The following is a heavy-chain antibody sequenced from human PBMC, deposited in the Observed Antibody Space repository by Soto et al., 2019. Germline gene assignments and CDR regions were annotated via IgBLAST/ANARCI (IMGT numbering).Heavy chain of an antibody. CDR3: VKDGTLGYCSGARCLNWFDP. CDR2: ISYDGSKE. Sequence: GWSLRLSCAASGFTFSSYGMHWVRQAPGKGLDWVAVISYDGSKEYSADSVKGRFTISRDNSKNMLYLQMNSLRAEDTAVYYCVKDGTLGYCSGARCLNWFDPWGQGTLVTVSS. V-gene: IGHV3-30*18. D-gene: IGHD2-15*01. CDR1: GFTFSSYG. J-gene: IGHJ5*02.